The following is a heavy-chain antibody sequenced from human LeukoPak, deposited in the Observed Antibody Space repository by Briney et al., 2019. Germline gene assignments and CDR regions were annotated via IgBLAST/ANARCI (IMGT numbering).Heavy chain of an antibody. D-gene: IGHD2-8*01. CDR2: INPNSGDT. J-gene: IGHJ5*02. Sequence: ASVEVSCKASGYSFTGYFMQWVRQAPGQGLEWMGWINPNSGDTNYAQKFQGRVTMTRDTSISTAYMELSRLRSDDAAVYYCARGVLTLNWFDPWGQGTLVTVSS. V-gene: IGHV1-2*02. CDR3: ARGVLTLNWFDP. CDR1: GYSFTGYF.